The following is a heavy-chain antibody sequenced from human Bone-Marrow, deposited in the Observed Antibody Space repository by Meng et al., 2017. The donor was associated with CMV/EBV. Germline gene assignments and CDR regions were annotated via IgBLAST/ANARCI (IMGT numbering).Heavy chain of an antibody. CDR2: ISAYNGNT. D-gene: IGHD5-24*01. Sequence: ASVKVSCKASGYTFTSYGISWVRQAPGQGLEWMGWISAYNGNTNYAQKLQGRVTMTTDTSTSTAYMELRSLRSDETAVYYCASNLEMATIWDYYYGMDAWGQGTTVTVSS. V-gene: IGHV1-18*01. CDR3: ASNLEMATIWDYYYGMDA. J-gene: IGHJ6*02. CDR1: GYTFTSYG.